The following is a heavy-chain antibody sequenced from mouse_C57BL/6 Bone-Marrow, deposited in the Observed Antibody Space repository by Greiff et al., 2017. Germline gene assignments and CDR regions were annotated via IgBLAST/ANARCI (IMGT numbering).Heavy chain of an antibody. V-gene: IGHV5-17*01. CDR2: ISSGSSTI. CDR1: GFTFSDYG. Sequence: DVMLVESGGGLVKPGGSLKLSCAASGFTFSDYGMHWVRQAPEKGLEWVAYISSGSSTIYYADTVKGRFTISRDNAKNTLFLQMTSLRSEDTAMHYCARPHYGSSYYFDYWGQGTTLTVSS. CDR3: ARPHYGSSYYFDY. D-gene: IGHD1-1*01. J-gene: IGHJ2*01.